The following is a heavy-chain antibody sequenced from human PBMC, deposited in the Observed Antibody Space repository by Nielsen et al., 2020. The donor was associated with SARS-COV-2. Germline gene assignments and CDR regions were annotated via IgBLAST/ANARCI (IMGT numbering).Heavy chain of an antibody. CDR1: GGSITSSSYY. V-gene: IGHV4-39*06. Sequence: SETLSLTCTVSGGSITSSSYYWGWIRQPPGKGLEWIGTIFYNGGTYYNPSLESRLTLSVDTSMNQFPLKLTSVTAADTAIYYCARPHGNYWGRGTLVTVSS. CDR3: ARPHGNY. CDR2: IFYNGGT. J-gene: IGHJ4*02.